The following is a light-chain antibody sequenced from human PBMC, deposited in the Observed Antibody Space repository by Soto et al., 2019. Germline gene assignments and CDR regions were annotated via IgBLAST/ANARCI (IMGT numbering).Light chain of an antibody. V-gene: IGKV3-20*01. CDR3: QQYGSTFT. Sequence: EIVLTQSPGTLSLSPGERATLSCRASQSVNSNYLAWYQQKPGQAPRLLIYGASSRATGIPDRFSGSGSGTDFTLTINRLEHEDFAVYYCQQYGSTFTFGPGTKVDIK. CDR1: QSVNSNY. CDR2: GAS. J-gene: IGKJ3*01.